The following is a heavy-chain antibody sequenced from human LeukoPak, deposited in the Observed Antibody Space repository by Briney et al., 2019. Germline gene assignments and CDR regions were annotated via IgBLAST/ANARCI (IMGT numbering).Heavy chain of an antibody. CDR1: GFTFSTYS. D-gene: IGHD6-19*01. Sequence: GGSLRLSCEASGFTFSTYSVNWVRQAPGKGLDWVSSISAGSSYIYYADSVKGRFTISRDNAKNTVYLQMNSLRAEDTAVYYCARPGIAVTGDYWGQGILVTVSS. CDR2: ISAGSSYI. V-gene: IGHV3-21*01. J-gene: IGHJ4*02. CDR3: ARPGIAVTGDY.